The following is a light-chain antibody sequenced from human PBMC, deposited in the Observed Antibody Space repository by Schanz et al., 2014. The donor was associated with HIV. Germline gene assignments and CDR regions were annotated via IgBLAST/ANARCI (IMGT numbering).Light chain of an antibody. CDR1: NSNIRSNA. Sequence: QSVLSQPPSASGTPGQRVTISCSVSNSNIRSNAVNWYQQLPGTAPTLLIYGNSNRPSGVPDRFSGSKSGTSASLAITGLQAEDEADYYCQSFDNSLSGQGVFGTGTKLTVL. CDR2: GNS. V-gene: IGLV1-44*01. CDR3: QSFDNSLSGQGV. J-gene: IGLJ1*01.